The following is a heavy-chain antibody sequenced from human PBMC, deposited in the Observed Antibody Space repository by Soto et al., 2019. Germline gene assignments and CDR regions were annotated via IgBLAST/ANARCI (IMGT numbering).Heavy chain of an antibody. J-gene: IGHJ5*02. CDR3: ATLREQLLYGWFDP. CDR1: GGSISSYY. Sequence: QVQLQESGPGLVKPSETLSLTCTVSGGSISSYYWSWIRQPPGKGLEWIGYIYYSGSTNYNPSLKSRVTISVDTSKNQFSLKLSSVTAADTAVYYCATLREQLLYGWFDPWGQGTLVTVSS. D-gene: IGHD2-2*02. CDR2: IYYSGST. V-gene: IGHV4-59*01.